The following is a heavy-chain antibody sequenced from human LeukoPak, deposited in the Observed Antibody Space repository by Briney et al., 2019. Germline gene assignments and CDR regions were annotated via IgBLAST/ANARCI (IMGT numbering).Heavy chain of an antibody. J-gene: IGHJ3*02. CDR3: ARTTMIVVGRAAFDI. CDR1: GGSISSSSYY. Sequence: PSETLSLTCTVSGGSISSSSYYWGWIRQPPGKGLEWNGYIYYSGSTNYNPSLKSRVTISVDTSKNQFSLKLSSVTAADTAVYYCARTTMIVVGRAAFDIWGQGTMVTVSS. D-gene: IGHD3-22*01. V-gene: IGHV4-61*05. CDR2: IYYSGST.